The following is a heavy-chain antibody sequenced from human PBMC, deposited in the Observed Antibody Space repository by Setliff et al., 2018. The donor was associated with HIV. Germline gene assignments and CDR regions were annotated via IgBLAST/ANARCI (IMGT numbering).Heavy chain of an antibody. V-gene: IGHV1-2*02. J-gene: IGHJ4*02. CDR1: GYTFSGYY. CDR3: AADNYNCNSFDS. Sequence: ASVKVSCKASGYTFSGYYIHWVRQAPGQGLEWMGWVNSKSGDTNYAQKFQGRVTMTRDTSISTAYMELFRLRSDDTAVYYCAADNYNCNSFDSWGQGSLVTVSS. CDR2: VNSKSGDT. D-gene: IGHD3-3*01.